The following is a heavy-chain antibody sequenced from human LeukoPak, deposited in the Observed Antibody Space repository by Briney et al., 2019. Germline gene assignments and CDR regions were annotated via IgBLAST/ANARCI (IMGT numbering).Heavy chain of an antibody. D-gene: IGHD1-26*01. CDR3: AREGGGTYSFDY. Sequence: SETLSLTCAVSGYSISSGHYWGWIRQPPGKGLEWIGIIYESGSTYYNPSLKSRVTISVDTSKSQFSLKLSSVTATDTAVYYCAREGGGTYSFDYWGQGTLVAVSS. CDR1: GYSISSGHY. CDR2: IYESGST. V-gene: IGHV4-38-2*02. J-gene: IGHJ4*02.